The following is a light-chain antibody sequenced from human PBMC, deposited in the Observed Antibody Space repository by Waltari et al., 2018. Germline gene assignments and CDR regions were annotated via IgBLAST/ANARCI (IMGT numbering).Light chain of an antibody. Sequence: QSVLTQPPSGSAAPGQQVTISCSGSSSNVGRNYVSWYQQLPGTAPNLLIYDNNVRPSGIPDRFSGSKSGTSAALGITGLQTGDEADYYCGTWDSGLSAGVFGTGTRVTVL. V-gene: IGLV1-51*01. CDR2: DNN. CDR3: GTWDSGLSAGV. CDR1: SSNVGRNY. J-gene: IGLJ1*01.